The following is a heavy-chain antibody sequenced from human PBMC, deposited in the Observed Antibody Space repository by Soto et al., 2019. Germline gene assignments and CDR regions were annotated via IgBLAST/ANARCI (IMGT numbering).Heavy chain of an antibody. V-gene: IGHV4-30-4*01. CDR2: LYYSGST. Sequence: QVQLQESGPGLVKPSQTLSLTCTVSGGSISSGDYYWSWIRQPPGKGLEWIGYLYYSGSTYYNPSLKSRVTISVDTSKNQFSLKLSSVTAADTAVYYCARAPRYSSGWYDGYFDYWGQGTLVTVSS. D-gene: IGHD6-19*01. J-gene: IGHJ4*02. CDR1: GGSISSGDYY. CDR3: ARAPRYSSGWYDGYFDY.